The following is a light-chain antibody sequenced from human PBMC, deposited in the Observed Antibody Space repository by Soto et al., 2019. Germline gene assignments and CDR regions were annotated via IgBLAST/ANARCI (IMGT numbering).Light chain of an antibody. V-gene: IGKV3-15*01. CDR3: QQYNNWPLT. CDR2: GAS. J-gene: IGKJ4*01. Sequence: EIVITQSPATLSVSPGERATLACRAGQSISSNLAWYQQKPGQAPRLLIYGASTGATGIPARFSGSGSGTEFTLTISSLQSEDFAVYYCQQYNNWPLTFGGGTKLEIK. CDR1: QSISSN.